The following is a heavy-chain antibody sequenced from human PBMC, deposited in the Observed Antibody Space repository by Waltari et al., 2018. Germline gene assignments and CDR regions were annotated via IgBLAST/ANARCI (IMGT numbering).Heavy chain of an antibody. CDR1: GFTFSSYE. V-gene: IGHV3-48*03. Sequence: EVQLVESGGGLVQPGGSLRLSCAASGFTFSSYEMNWVRQAPGKGREWVSYISSSGSTIYYADSVKGRFTISRDNAKNSLYLQMNSLRAEDTAVYYCARDQKFDSGYAYWGQGTLVTVSS. D-gene: IGHD5-12*01. CDR2: ISSSGSTI. J-gene: IGHJ4*02. CDR3: ARDQKFDSGYAY.